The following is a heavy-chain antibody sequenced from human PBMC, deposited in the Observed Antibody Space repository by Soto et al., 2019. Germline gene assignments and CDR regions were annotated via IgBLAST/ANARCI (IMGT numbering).Heavy chain of an antibody. J-gene: IGHJ6*02. CDR1: VLPLMLYS. CDR2: IPQEGSDG. CDR3: ARDQLILPAHDFLYGSDV. Sequence: GPMRLSREVSVLPLMLYSMSWVRKAQGKGLEWVAKIPQEGSDGHYVDSVKGRFTISRDNAKNSVYLQMNSLRADDTAIYYCARDQLILPAHDFLYGSDVWGQGAKVTVSS. V-gene: IGHV3-7*03. D-gene: IGHD2-21*02.